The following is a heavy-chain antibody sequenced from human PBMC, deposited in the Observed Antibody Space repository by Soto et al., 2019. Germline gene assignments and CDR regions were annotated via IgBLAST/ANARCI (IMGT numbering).Heavy chain of an antibody. J-gene: IGHJ4*02. D-gene: IGHD2-15*01. CDR3: ARGPYGCSGASCDTGSIGY. V-gene: IGHV1-8*01. CDR1: GYTFTSYD. CDR2: MNPNSGNT. Sequence: QVQLVQSGAEVKKPGASVKVSCKASGYTFTSYDINWVRQAPGQGLEWMGWMNPNSGNTDYAQKFQGRVTMTRNTSLGTAYMELSSLRYEDAAVYYCARGPYGCSGASCDTGSIGYWGQGTLVTLSS.